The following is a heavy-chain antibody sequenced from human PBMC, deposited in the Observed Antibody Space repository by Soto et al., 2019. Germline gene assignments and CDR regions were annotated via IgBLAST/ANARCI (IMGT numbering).Heavy chain of an antibody. CDR3: ARDWGYDPDPTYYNWIDV. V-gene: IGHV6-1*01. CDR2: IYYKSRWYN. D-gene: IGHD5-12*01. CDR1: GDTVSTNTAA. J-gene: IGHJ6*02. Sequence: PSQTLSLTCAISGDTVSTNTAAWNWIRQSPSRGLEWLGRIYYKSRWYNDYSESLKSRIAIIPDTSRNQFSLQLNSVIPEDTAVYYCARDWGYDPDPTYYNWIDVWGQATKVTVPS.